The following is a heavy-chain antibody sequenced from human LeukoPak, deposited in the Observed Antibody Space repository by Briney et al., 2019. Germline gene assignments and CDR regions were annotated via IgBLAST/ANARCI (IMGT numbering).Heavy chain of an antibody. D-gene: IGHD3-9*01. CDR1: GGTFSSYA. J-gene: IGHJ4*02. V-gene: IGHV1-69*05. CDR2: IIPIFGTA. Sequence: SVKVSCKASGGTFSSYAISWVRQAPGQGLEWMGGIIPIFGTANYAQKFQGRVTITTDESTSTAYMELSSLRSEDTAVYYCARSPDILTGYYYFDYWGQGTLATVSS. CDR3: ARSPDILTGYYYFDY.